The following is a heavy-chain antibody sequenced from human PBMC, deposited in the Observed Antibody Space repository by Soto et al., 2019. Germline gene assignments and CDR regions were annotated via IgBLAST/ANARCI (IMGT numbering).Heavy chain of an antibody. Sequence: VSVKVSCKASGYTFTSYGISWVRQAPGQGLEWMGWISAYNGNTNYAQKLQGRDTMTTDTSTSTAYMELRSLRSDDTAVYYCARGDIVATILWFDPWGQGTQVTVSS. CDR2: ISAYNGNT. D-gene: IGHD5-12*01. CDR1: GYTFTSYG. CDR3: ARGDIVATILWFDP. J-gene: IGHJ5*02. V-gene: IGHV1-18*01.